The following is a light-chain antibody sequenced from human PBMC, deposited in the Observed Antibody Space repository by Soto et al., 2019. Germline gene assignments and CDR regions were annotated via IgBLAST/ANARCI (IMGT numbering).Light chain of an antibody. CDR1: QSVRTY. J-gene: IGKJ4*01. CDR3: HQRSKWPLT. V-gene: IGKV3-11*01. CDR2: DAS. Sequence: EIVLTQSPATLSLSPGERATLSCRASQSVRTYLAWYQQKPGQAPRLLIYDASNRATDIPDRFSGSGSGTDFTLTISSLDPEDFAVYYCHQRSKWPLTFGGGTKVKIK.